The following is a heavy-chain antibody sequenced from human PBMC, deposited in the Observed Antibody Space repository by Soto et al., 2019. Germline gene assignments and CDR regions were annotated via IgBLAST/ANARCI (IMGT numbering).Heavy chain of an antibody. CDR3: AREVKSAAASDALDI. V-gene: IGHV4-31*03. CDR2: IDYIGRA. CDR1: GGSISSDNYF. Sequence: SETLSLTCTVSGGSISSDNYFWSWIRQHPGKGLEWIGYIDYIGRAYYNPSLKSRVTTSVDTSKNQFSLRLSSVTAADTATYYCAREVKSAAASDALDIWGQGTVVTVSS. D-gene: IGHD2-15*01. J-gene: IGHJ3*02.